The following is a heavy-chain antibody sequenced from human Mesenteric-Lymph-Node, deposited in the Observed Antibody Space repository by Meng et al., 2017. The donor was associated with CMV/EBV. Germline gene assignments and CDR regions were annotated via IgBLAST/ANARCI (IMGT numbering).Heavy chain of an antibody. D-gene: IGHD1-26*01. V-gene: IGHV3-23*03. Sequence: GESLKISCAASGFTFNNYAMSWVRQAPGKGLEWASVIYSADSSTYYADSVKGRFTISRDNSKNTLYLQMNSLRAEDTAIYYCAKDTRVGAWGAFDYWGQGTLVTVSS. CDR3: AKDTRVGAWGAFDY. CDR1: GFTFNNYA. J-gene: IGHJ4*02. CDR2: IYSADSST.